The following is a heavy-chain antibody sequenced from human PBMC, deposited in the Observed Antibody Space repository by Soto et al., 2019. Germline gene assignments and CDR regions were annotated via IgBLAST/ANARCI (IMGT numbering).Heavy chain of an antibody. Sequence: QVQLVQSGAEVKKPGASVKVSCKASGYTFTSYGISWVRQAPGQGLEWMGWISAYNGTTNYAQKLQGRVTMTTDTYTSTDYRELRSLRSDDTAVYYCARHVAQGGGIAVASDYWGQGTLVTVSS. J-gene: IGHJ4*02. CDR2: ISAYNGTT. CDR1: GYTFTSYG. V-gene: IGHV1-18*01. D-gene: IGHD6-19*01. CDR3: ARHVAQGGGIAVASDY.